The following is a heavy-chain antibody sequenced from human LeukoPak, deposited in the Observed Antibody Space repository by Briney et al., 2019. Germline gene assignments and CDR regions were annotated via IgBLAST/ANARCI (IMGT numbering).Heavy chain of an antibody. Sequence: ASVKVSCKASGYTFTSYGISWVRQAPGQGLEWMGWISAYNGNTNYAQKLQGRVTMTTDTSTSTAYMELRSLRSDDTAVYYCARGAYYYDSSGSFHDAFDIWGQGTMVTVSS. V-gene: IGHV1-18*01. CDR3: ARGAYYYDSSGSFHDAFDI. CDR2: ISAYNGNT. J-gene: IGHJ3*02. D-gene: IGHD3-22*01. CDR1: GYTFTSYG.